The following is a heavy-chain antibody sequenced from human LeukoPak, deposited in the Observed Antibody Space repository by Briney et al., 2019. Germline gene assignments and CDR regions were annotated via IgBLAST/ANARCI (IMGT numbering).Heavy chain of an antibody. CDR2: IIPIFGTA. Sequence: SVKVSCKASGGTFSSYAISWVRQAPGQGLEWMGGIIPIFGTANYAQKFQGRVTITADESTSTAYMELSSLRSEDTAVYYCARLPGTRYGDYCYYYYMDVWGKGTTVTVSS. CDR3: ARLPGTRYGDYCYYYYMDV. J-gene: IGHJ6*03. D-gene: IGHD4-17*01. V-gene: IGHV1-69*13. CDR1: GGTFSSYA.